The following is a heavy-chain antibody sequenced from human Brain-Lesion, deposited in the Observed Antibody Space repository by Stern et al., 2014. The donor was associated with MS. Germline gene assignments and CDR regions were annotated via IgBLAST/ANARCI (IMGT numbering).Heavy chain of an antibody. J-gene: IGHJ6*02. CDR1: GYIFTGYY. D-gene: IGHD3-3*01. CDR2: INPNTGGT. CDR3: ARDQRGITIFGVVTDYYYLGMDV. Sequence: DQLVESGAEVKKPGASVKVSCKTSGYIFTGYYIHWVRQAPGQGLEWMAWINPNTGGTKYAQKFQGRVTMGRDTSISTAYVELSSLTSDDTAVYYCARDQRGITIFGVVTDYYYLGMDVWGQGTTVTVSS. V-gene: IGHV1-2*02.